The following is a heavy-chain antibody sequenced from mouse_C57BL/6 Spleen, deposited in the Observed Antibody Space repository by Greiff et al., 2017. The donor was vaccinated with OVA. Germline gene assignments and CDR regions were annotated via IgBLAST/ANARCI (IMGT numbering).Heavy chain of an antibody. CDR2: IDPSDSYT. CDR1: GYTFTSYW. Sequence: VKLQQPGAELVMPGASVKLSCKASGYTFTSYWMHWVKQRPGQGLEWIGEIDPSDSYTNYNQKFKGKSTLTVDKSSSTAYMQLSSLTSEDSAVYYCARRDYYGSPWFAYWGQGTLVTVSA. CDR3: ARRDYYGSPWFAY. V-gene: IGHV1-69*01. D-gene: IGHD1-1*01. J-gene: IGHJ3*01.